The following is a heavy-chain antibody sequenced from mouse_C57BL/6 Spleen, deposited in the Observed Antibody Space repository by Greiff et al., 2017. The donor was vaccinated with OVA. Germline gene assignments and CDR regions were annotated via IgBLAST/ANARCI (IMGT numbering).Heavy chain of an antibody. D-gene: IGHD2-12*01. Sequence: QVQLKQPGAELVKPGASVKLSCKASGYTFTSYWMHWVKQRPGQGLEWIGMIHPNSGSTNYNEKFKSKATLTVDKSSSTAYMQLSSLTSEDSAVYYCARYGYSLAWFAYWGQGTLVTVSA. CDR3: ARYGYSLAWFAY. V-gene: IGHV1-64*01. J-gene: IGHJ3*01. CDR1: GYTFTSYW. CDR2: IHPNSGST.